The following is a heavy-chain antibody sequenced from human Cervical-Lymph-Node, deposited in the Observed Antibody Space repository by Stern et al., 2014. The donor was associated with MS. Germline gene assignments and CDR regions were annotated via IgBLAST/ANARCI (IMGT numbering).Heavy chain of an antibody. V-gene: IGHV1-69*18. CDR3: ARGDSEAPIYYFDY. Sequence: QVQLVQSGPEVEKPGSSVTVSCKASGGTFSNYAISWVRNGQGNGLEWMGRITSIFDATNYAQKFQGRVTITADESTSTAYMELSGLRSDDTAMYYCARGDSEAPIYYFDYWGQGTLVTVSS. D-gene: IGHD2-21*01. CDR1: GGTFSNYA. J-gene: IGHJ4*02. CDR2: ITSIFDAT.